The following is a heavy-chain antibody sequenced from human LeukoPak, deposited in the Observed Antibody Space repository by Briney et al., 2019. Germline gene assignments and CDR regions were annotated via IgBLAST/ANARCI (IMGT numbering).Heavy chain of an antibody. CDR2: IKQGGSEK. V-gene: IGHV3-7*01. CDR1: GFTFSSYW. J-gene: IGHJ4*02. D-gene: IGHD2-15*01. CDR3: ARDSSYCSGGSCYPGY. Sequence: GGSLRLSCAASGFTFSSYWMSWVRQAPGKGLEWVANIKQGGSEKYYVDSVKGRFTISRDNAKNSLYLQMNSLRAEDTAVYYCARDSSYCSGGSCYPGYWGQGTLVTVSS.